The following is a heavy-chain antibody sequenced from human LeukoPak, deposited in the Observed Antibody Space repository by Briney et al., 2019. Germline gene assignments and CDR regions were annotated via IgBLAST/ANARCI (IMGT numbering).Heavy chain of an antibody. Sequence: GGSLRLSCAASGFSFSSYWMSWVRQAPGKGLEWVANIKQDGSEKYYVDSVKGRFTISRDNAKNSLHQQMDSLRAEDTAVYYCARGRYCSSSCCFFDYWGQGTVVTVSS. J-gene: IGHJ4*02. V-gene: IGHV3-7*01. CDR2: IKQDGSEK. D-gene: IGHD2-2*01. CDR3: ARGRYCSSSCCFFDY. CDR1: GFSFSSYW.